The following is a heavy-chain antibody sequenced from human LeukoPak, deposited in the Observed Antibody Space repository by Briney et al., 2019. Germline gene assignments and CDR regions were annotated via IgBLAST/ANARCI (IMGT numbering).Heavy chain of an antibody. D-gene: IGHD5-18*01. CDR3: ARGIYSYGLTLFDY. CDR1: GGPISSSNW. Sequence: SETLSLTCAVSGGPISSSNWWSWVRQPPGKGLEWIGEIYHSGSTNYNPSLKSRVTISVDKSKNQFSLKLSSVTAADTAVYYCARGIYSYGLTLFDYWGQGTLVTVSS. J-gene: IGHJ4*02. V-gene: IGHV4-4*02. CDR2: IYHSGST.